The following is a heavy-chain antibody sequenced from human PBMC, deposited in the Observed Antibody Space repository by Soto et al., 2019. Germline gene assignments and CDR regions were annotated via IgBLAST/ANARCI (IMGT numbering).Heavy chain of an antibody. Sequence: GGSLRLSCAASGFTFSSYAMSWVRQAPGKGLEWVSAISGSGGSTYYADSVKGRFTISRDNSKNTLYLQMNSRRAEDTAVYYCAKDKDFVMATITAFDIWGQGTVVTVSS. CDR2: ISGSGGST. CDR1: GFTFSSYA. V-gene: IGHV3-23*01. CDR3: AKDKDFVMATITAFDI. D-gene: IGHD5-12*01. J-gene: IGHJ3*02.